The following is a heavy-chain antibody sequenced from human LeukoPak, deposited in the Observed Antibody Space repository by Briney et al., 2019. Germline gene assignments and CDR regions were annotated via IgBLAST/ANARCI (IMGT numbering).Heavy chain of an antibody. CDR2: IYYSGIT. Sequence: SETLSLTCTVSGGSISNYYWSWIRQPPGKGLEWIGYIYYSGITNYNPSLKSRVTISVDTSKNQFSLKLSSVTAADTAVYYCARFYYDSSGYYHDAFDIWGQGTMVTVSS. CDR3: ARFYYDSSGYYHDAFDI. CDR1: GGSISNYY. V-gene: IGHV4-59*01. J-gene: IGHJ3*02. D-gene: IGHD3-22*01.